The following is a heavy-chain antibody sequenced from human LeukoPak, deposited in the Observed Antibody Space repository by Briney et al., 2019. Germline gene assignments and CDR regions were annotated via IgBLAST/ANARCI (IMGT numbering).Heavy chain of an antibody. J-gene: IGHJ6*03. CDR3: ARTPVLRYFDWNKSGGSYMDV. CDR1: GGSFSGYY. D-gene: IGHD3-9*01. Sequence: SETLSLTCAVYGGSFSGYYWSWIRQPPGKGLEWIGEINHSGSTNYNPSLKSRVTISVDTSKNQFSLKLSSVTAADTAVYYCARTPVLRYFDWNKSGGSYMDVWGKGTTVTVSS. CDR2: INHSGST. V-gene: IGHV4-34*01.